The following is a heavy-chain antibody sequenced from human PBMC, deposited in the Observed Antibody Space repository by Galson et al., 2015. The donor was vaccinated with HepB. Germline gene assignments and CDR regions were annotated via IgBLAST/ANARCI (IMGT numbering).Heavy chain of an antibody. CDR1: GFTFSSYA. D-gene: IGHD6-19*01. J-gene: IGHJ1*01. V-gene: IGHV3-23*01. CDR3: ARGRAVAGRSYFQH. CDR2: ISGSGGST. Sequence: SLRLSCAASGFTFSSYAMSWVRQAPGKGLEWVSAISGSGGSTYYADSVKGRFTISRDNSKNTLYLQMNSLRAEDTAVYYCARGRAVAGRSYFQHWGQGTLVTVSS.